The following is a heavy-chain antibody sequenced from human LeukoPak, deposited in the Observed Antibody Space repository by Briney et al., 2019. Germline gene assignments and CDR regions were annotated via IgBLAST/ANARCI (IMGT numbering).Heavy chain of an antibody. CDR2: IIPILGIA. CDR1: GGTFSSYA. D-gene: IGHD3-22*01. J-gene: IGHJ4*02. V-gene: IGHV1-69*04. CDR3: ARDAENYYDSSGYYPYFDY. Sequence: GSSVKVSCKASGGTFSSYAISWVRQAPGQGLEWMGRIIPILGIANYAQKFQGRVTITADKSTSTAYMELSSLRSEDTAVYYCARDAENYYDSSGYYPYFDYWGQGTLVTASS.